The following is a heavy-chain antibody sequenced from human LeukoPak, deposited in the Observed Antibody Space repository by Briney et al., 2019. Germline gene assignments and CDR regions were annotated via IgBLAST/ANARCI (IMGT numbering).Heavy chain of an antibody. D-gene: IGHD6-19*01. CDR3: ATRDSGWYEGAFDI. CDR1: GGSISSDGYY. V-gene: IGHV4-30-2*01. CDR2: IYHSGST. Sequence: SQTLSLTCTVSGGSISSDGYYWSWIRQPPGKGLEWIGYIYHSGSTYYNPSLKSRVTISVDGSKNQFSLKLSSVTAADAAVYYCATRDSGWYEGAFDIWGQGTMVTVSS. J-gene: IGHJ3*02.